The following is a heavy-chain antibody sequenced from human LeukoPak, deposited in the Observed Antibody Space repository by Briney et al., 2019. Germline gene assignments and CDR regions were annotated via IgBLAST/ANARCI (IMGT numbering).Heavy chain of an antibody. CDR2: IYHSGST. CDR1: GGSISSSNW. CDR3: ARGPGGPITMVRGASLGAFDI. V-gene: IGHV4-4*02. Sequence: PSETLSLTCAVSGGSISSSNWWSWVRQPPGKGLEWIGEIYHSGSTNYNPSLKSRVTISVDKSKNQFSLKLSSVTAADTAVYYCARGPGGPITMVRGASLGAFDIWGQGTMVTVSS. J-gene: IGHJ3*02. D-gene: IGHD3-10*01.